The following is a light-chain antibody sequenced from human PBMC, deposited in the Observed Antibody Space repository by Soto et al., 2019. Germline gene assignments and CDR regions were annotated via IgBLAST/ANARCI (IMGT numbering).Light chain of an antibody. CDR3: QQRINWPLT. CDR2: DVS. Sequence: EIVFTPAPATLSLSPGERATLSCKASQRGSSFLAWFQQKPGQAPRLPIYDVSSRATGSPTRFSGSGSGTDFTLTISSLEPEDFAVYYCQQRINWPLTFGGGTKVEIK. CDR1: QRGSSF. V-gene: IGKV3-11*01. J-gene: IGKJ4*01.